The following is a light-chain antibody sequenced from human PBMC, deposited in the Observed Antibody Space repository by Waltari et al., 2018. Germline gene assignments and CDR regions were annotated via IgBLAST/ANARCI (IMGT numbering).Light chain of an antibody. Sequence: QLKPVHAPVWEIFKDSERPSGIPERVSGSSSGTTVTLTISGVQAEDEGDYYCQSAHSSYSFRVVFGGGTKLTVL. CDR2: KDS. CDR3: QSAHSSYSFRVV. V-gene: IGLV3-25*03. J-gene: IGLJ2*01.